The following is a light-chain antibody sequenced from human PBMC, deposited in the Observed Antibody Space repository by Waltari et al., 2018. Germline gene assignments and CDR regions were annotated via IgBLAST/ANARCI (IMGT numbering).Light chain of an antibody. CDR3: QQYNNWPYT. Sequence: ERVMTQSPATLSVSPGERVTLPCRASQSVSSDLAWYQQKPGQVPRLLIYGVSTRATNIPARFSGSGSGTEFTLTISSMQSEDFAVYYCQQYNNWPYTFGQGTKLEIK. V-gene: IGKV3-15*01. CDR2: GVS. J-gene: IGKJ2*01. CDR1: QSVSSD.